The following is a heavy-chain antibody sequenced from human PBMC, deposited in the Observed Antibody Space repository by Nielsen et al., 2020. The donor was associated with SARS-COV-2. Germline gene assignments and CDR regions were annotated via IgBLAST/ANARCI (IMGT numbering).Heavy chain of an antibody. CDR2: INWNGGST. CDR3: ARDMRSAAGNLEYFQH. D-gene: IGHD1-14*01. Sequence: GESLKISCAASGFTFSSYAMSWVRQAPGKGLEWVSGINWNGGSTGYADSVKGRFTISRDNAKNSLYLQMNSLRAEDTALYYCARDMRSAAGNLEYFQHWGQGTLVTVSS. J-gene: IGHJ1*01. CDR1: GFTFSSYA. V-gene: IGHV3-20*04.